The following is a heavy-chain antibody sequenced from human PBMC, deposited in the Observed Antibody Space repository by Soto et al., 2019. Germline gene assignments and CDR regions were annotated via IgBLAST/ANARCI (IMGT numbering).Heavy chain of an antibody. D-gene: IGHD1-26*01. CDR1: GFTFSSYS. CDR2: ISSSSSYI. V-gene: IGHV3-21*01. J-gene: IGHJ4*02. CDR3: ARDDGVGATADY. Sequence: VQLVESGGGLVKPGGSLRLSCAASGFTFSSYSMNWVRQAPGKGLEWVSSISSSSSYIYYADSVKGRFTISRDNAKNSLYLQMNSLRAEDTAVYYCARDDGVGATADYWGQGTLVTVSS.